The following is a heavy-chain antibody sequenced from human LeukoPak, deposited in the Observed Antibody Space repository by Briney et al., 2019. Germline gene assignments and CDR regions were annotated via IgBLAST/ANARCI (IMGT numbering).Heavy chain of an antibody. J-gene: IGHJ4*02. CDR3: ARDLLGGGLDY. CDR1: EFTFSTYA. V-gene: IGHV3-30-3*01. D-gene: IGHD3-16*01. CDR2: VSYDGSIE. Sequence: PGGSLRLSCAASEFTFSTYAMYWVRQAPGKGLEWVAIVSYDGSIEYYADSVKGRFTISRDNSKNTLYLQMNSMRAEDTAVYYCARDLLGGGLDYWGQGTLVTVSS.